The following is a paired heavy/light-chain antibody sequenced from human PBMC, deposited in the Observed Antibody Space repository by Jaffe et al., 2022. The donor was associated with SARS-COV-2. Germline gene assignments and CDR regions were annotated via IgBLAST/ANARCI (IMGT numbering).Light chain of an antibody. V-gene: IGKV1-39*01. CDR1: QSINNY. J-gene: IGKJ1*01. Sequence: DIQMTQSPSSLSASVRDRVTITCRASQSINNYLNWYQQKPGKAPKLLIYTASSLQSGVPSRFSGSGSGTDFTLTISSLQPEDFATYYCQQSYITPRTFGQGTKVEIK. CDR2: TAS. CDR3: QQSYITPRT.
Heavy chain of an antibody. J-gene: IGHJ6*02. CDR2: IYTSGST. D-gene: IGHD2-15*01. CDR1: GGSISSGSDY. Sequence: QVQLQESGPGLVKPSQTLSLTCSVSGGSISSGSDYWSWIRQPAGKGLEWIGRIYTSGSTNYNPSLKSRITISLDTSKNQFSLNLSSVTAADTAVYYCARAFCSGGRCQYGMDVWGQGTTVTVSS. V-gene: IGHV4-61*02. CDR3: ARAFCSGGRCQYGMDV.